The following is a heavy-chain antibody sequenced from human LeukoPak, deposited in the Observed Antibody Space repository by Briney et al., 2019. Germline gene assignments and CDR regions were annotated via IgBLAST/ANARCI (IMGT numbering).Heavy chain of an antibody. Sequence: PSGTLSLTCAVYGGSFSGYYWSWIRQPPGKGLEWIGEINHSGSTNYNPSLKSRVTISVDTSKNQFSLKLSSVTAADTAVYYCARQNYGAAPLRYWGQGTLVTVSS. V-gene: IGHV4-34*01. J-gene: IGHJ4*02. CDR2: INHSGST. CDR3: ARQNYGAAPLRY. D-gene: IGHD4/OR15-4a*01. CDR1: GGSFSGYY.